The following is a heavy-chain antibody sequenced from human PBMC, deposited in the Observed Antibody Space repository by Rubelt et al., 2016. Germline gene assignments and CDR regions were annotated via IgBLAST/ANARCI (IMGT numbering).Heavy chain of an antibody. Sequence: QVQLWESGPGLVKPSETLSLTCTVSVGSLSRYYWNWLRLPPGKGLEWIGYSQNGGNPRSSSSLRSRARISLDTSENQFSLKLCAVNAADSGVYYCARGREMDSMTNFYYGLDIWGRGTTVSVSS. D-gene: IGHD5-24*01. V-gene: IGHV4-59*01. CDR2: SQNGGNP. CDR1: VGSLSRYY. J-gene: IGHJ6*02. CDR3: ARGREMDSMTNFYYGLDI.